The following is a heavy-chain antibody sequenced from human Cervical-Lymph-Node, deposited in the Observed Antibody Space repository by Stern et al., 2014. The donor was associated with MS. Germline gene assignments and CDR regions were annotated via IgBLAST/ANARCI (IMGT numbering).Heavy chain of an antibody. Sequence: QVQLVESGGGVVQPGRSLRISCAASGFTFSSFGMHWVRQAPGKGLEWVAVIWYDGIRKYYADSVKGRFTISRDTSKNTVYLQMNSLRAEDTGIYYCARDVDTSSHYGWFDPWGQGTLVTVSS. J-gene: IGHJ5*02. CDR2: IWYDGIRK. V-gene: IGHV3-33*01. CDR3: ARDVDTSSHYGWFDP. D-gene: IGHD2-2*01. CDR1: GFTFSSFG.